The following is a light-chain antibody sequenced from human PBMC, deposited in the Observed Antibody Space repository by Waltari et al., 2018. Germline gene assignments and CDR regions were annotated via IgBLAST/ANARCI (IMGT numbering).Light chain of an antibody. Sequence: EIVLTQSPGTLSLSPGERATLSCRASQSVSRTLAWYQQKPGQAPRLLIYGASTRATGIPGRCSVGGSGTDFSVTISRLEPEDFAVYYCQHYVGLPVTFGQGTKVEIK. J-gene: IGKJ1*01. CDR3: QHYVGLPVT. CDR2: GAS. CDR1: QSVSRT. V-gene: IGKV3-20*01.